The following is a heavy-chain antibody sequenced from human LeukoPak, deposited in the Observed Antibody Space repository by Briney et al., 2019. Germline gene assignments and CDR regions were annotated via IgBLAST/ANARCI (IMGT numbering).Heavy chain of an antibody. J-gene: IGHJ4*02. CDR2: IRYDGSNK. Sequence: GGSLRLSCAASGFTFSSYGMHWVRQAPGKGLEWVAFIRYDGSNKYYADSVKGRFTISRDNSKNTLYLQMNSLRAEDTAVYYCAKASSTYYYDSSGVIDYWGQGTLVTVSS. D-gene: IGHD3-22*01. CDR1: GFTFSSYG. V-gene: IGHV3-30*02. CDR3: AKASSTYYYDSSGVIDY.